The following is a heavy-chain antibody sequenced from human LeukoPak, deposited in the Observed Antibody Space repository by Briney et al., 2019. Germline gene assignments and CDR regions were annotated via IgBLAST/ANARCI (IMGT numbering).Heavy chain of an antibody. V-gene: IGHV4-39*07. Sequence: SETLSLTCTVSGGSISSSSYYWGWLRQPPGKGLEWIGSIYYSGSTYYNPSLKSRVTISVDTSKNQFSLKLSSVTAADTAVYYCAREYYYDSSGLDFDYWGQGTLVTVSS. D-gene: IGHD3-22*01. CDR3: AREYYYDSSGLDFDY. CDR2: IYYSGST. CDR1: GGSISSSSYY. J-gene: IGHJ4*02.